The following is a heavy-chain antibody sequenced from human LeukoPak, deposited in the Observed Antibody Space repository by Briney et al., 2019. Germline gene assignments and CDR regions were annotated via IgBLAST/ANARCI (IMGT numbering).Heavy chain of an antibody. CDR3: ARGGYSYAVPLLY. Sequence: PSETLSLTCAVSGHSISSGYYWGWIRQPPGKGLEWIGSIYHSGSTYYNPSLKSRVTISVDTSKNQFSLKLSSVTAADTAVYYCARGGYSYAVPLLYWGQGTLVTVSS. CDR2: IYHSGST. D-gene: IGHD5-18*01. V-gene: IGHV4-38-2*01. CDR1: GHSISSGYY. J-gene: IGHJ4*02.